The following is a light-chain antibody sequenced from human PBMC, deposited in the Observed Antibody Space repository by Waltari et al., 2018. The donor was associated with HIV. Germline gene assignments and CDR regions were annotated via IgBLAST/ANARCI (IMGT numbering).Light chain of an antibody. CDR3: QSADSSGTYWV. V-gene: IGLV3-25*03. Sequence: SYALTQPPSVSVSPGQTARITCSGDALPKQFAYWYQQKPGQAPVLVIYNDSERPSGIPERFSGSSSGTTVTLTISGVQAEDEADYYCQSADSSGTYWVFGGGTKLTVL. J-gene: IGLJ3*02. CDR1: ALPKQF. CDR2: NDS.